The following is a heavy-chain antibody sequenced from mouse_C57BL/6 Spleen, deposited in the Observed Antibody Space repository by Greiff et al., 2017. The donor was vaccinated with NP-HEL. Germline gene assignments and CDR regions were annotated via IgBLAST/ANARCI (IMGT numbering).Heavy chain of an antibody. CDR3: ASSVVASYWYFDV. V-gene: IGHV3-8*01. CDR2: ISYSGGT. J-gene: IGHJ1*03. CDR1: GYSITSDY. D-gene: IGHD1-1*01. Sequence: EVQLKESGPGLAKPSQTLSLTCSVTGYSITSDYWNWIRKFPGHKLEYMGYISYSGGTYYNPPLKSRISITRDTSKTQYYLQLNPVTTEDTATYYCASSVVASYWYFDVWGTGTTATVSS.